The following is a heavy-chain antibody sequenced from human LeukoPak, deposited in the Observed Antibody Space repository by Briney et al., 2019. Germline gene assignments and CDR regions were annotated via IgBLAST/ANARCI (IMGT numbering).Heavy chain of an antibody. CDR2: ISGSGSTI. J-gene: IGHJ4*02. CDR3: AREPVPDSGIYTVPFDY. Sequence: PGGSLRLSCAASGFTFRSYEMTWVRQAPGKGLEWVSYISGSGSTIYYTDSVKGRFTISRDNAKNSLYLQMNSLRAEDTAVYYCAREPVPDSGIYTVPFDYWGQGTLVTV. CDR1: GFTFRSYE. V-gene: IGHV3-48*03. D-gene: IGHD3-10*01.